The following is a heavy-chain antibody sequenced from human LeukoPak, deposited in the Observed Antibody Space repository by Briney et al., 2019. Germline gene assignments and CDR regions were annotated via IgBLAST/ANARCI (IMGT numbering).Heavy chain of an antibody. CDR1: GFTFSSYS. V-gene: IGHV3-48*01. CDR2: INSSSSSI. CDR3: ARDYYDSSGYSYDY. Sequence: GGSLRLSCAASGFTFSSYSMSWVRQAPGKGLEWVSYINSSSSSINYADSVMGRFTISRDNAKNSLYLQMNSLRAEDTAVYYCARDYYDSSGYSYDYWGQGTLVTVSS. J-gene: IGHJ4*02. D-gene: IGHD3-22*01.